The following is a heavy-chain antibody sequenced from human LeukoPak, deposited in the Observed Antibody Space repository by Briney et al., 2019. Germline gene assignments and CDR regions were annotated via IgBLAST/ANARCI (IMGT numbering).Heavy chain of an antibody. CDR2: MSAYNGNT. CDR1: GYTFTSYG. J-gene: IGHJ4*02. Sequence: ASVKVSCKASGYTFTSYGISWVRQAPGQGLEWMGWMSAYNGNTNYAQKLQGRVTMTTDTTTSTAYTELKSLRSDATPAYDCARGRCGITMVRGVIMPSFDYWGQGTLVTVSS. V-gene: IGHV1-18*01. D-gene: IGHD3-10*01. CDR3: ARGRCGITMVRGVIMPSFDY.